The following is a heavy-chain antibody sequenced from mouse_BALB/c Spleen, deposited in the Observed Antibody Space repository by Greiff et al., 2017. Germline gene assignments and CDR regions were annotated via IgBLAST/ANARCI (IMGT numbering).Heavy chain of an antibody. CDR2: ISSGGSYT. CDR1: GFTFSSYG. Sequence: EVMLVESGGDLVKPGGSLKLSCAASGFTFSSYGMSWVRRTPDKRLEWVATISSGGSYTYYPDSVKGRFTISRDNAKNTLYLQMSSLKSEDTAMYYCARQEYGNYDAMDYWGQGTSVTVSS. J-gene: IGHJ4*01. CDR3: ARQEYGNYDAMDY. V-gene: IGHV5-6*02. D-gene: IGHD2-10*02.